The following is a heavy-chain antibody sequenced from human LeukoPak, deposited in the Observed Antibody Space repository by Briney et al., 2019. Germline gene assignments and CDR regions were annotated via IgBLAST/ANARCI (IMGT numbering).Heavy chain of an antibody. Sequence: ASVKVSCKPSGYTFTGYYLHWVRQAPGQVFEWLGWINTNTGATVYAQNFQGRVTMSRDTSISTAYMELSSLRSDDTAVCYCARDRVGSGWPRPFYFEFWGQGTLVTVSS. J-gene: IGHJ4*02. CDR2: INTNTGAT. CDR3: ARDRVGSGWPRPFYFEF. CDR1: GYTFTGYY. V-gene: IGHV1-2*02. D-gene: IGHD6-19*01.